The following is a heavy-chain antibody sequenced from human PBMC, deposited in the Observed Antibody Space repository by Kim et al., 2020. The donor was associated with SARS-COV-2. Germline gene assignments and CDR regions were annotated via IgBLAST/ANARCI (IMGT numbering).Heavy chain of an antibody. CDR2: IKSKINGGTT. D-gene: IGHD2-21*02. Sequence: GGSLRLSCAASGFTFSNAWMNWVRQAPGKGLEWVGRIKSKINGGTTGYAAPVKGRFTISRDDSKNTLYLQMSSLKTEDTAVYYCTSDRGDNCGGDGYSCVWGLRTPVTVSS. V-gene: IGHV3-15*01. CDR1: GFTFSNAW. J-gene: IGHJ6*02. CDR3: TSDRGDNCGGDGYSCV.